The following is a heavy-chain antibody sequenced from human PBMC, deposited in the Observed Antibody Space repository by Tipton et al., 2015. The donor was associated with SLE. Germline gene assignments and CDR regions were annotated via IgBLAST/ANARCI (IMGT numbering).Heavy chain of an antibody. CDR2: INHSGST. CDR3: ARSYGEGDFDY. Sequence: TLSLTCAVYGGSFSGYYWSWIRQPPGKGLEWIGEINHSGSTNYNPSLKSRVTISVGTSKNQFSLKLSSVTAADTAVYYCARSYGEGDFDYWGQGTLVTVSS. D-gene: IGHD4-17*01. J-gene: IGHJ4*02. CDR1: GGSFSGYY. V-gene: IGHV4-34*01.